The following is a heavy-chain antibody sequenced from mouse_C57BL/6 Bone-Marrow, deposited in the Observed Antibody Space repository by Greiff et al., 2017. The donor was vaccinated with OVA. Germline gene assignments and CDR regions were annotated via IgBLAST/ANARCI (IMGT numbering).Heavy chain of an antibody. D-gene: IGHD2-4*01. CDR2: ISSGSSTI. J-gene: IGHJ3*01. CDR3: ARLYDDDGSGAWCAY. CDR1: GFTFSDYG. Sequence: EVKLMESGGGLVKPGGSLKLSCAASGFTFSDYGMHWVRQAPEKGLEWVAYISSGSSTIYYADTVKGRFTISRDNAKKTLFLQMNSLRSEDTAMYYCARLYDDDGSGAWCAYWGQGTLVTVSA. V-gene: IGHV5-17*01.